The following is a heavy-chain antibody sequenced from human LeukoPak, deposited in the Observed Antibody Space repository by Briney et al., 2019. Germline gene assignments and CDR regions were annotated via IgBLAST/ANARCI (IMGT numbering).Heavy chain of an antibody. CDR3: ARALTGEMFDY. Sequence: SQTLSLTCSVSGGSISSGSYYWSWIRQPAGKGLEWIGRIYTSGSTNYNPSLKSRVTISVDTSKSQFALKLSSVTAADTAVYYCARALTGEMFDYWGQGTLVTVSS. CDR1: GGSISSGSYY. D-gene: IGHD7-27*01. V-gene: IGHV4-61*02. J-gene: IGHJ4*02. CDR2: IYTSGST.